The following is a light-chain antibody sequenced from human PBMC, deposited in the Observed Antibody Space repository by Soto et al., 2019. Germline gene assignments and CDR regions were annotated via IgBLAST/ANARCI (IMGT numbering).Light chain of an antibody. CDR1: SGDFGAYDY. V-gene: IGLV2-8*01. J-gene: IGLJ1*01. CDR2: EVT. CDR3: RSYAGSYYDYV. Sequence: QSALTQPPSASGSPGHSVTISCTGTSGDFGAYDYVSWYQQHPSKAPKLLIYEVTKRPLGVPDRFSGSKSGNADSLAVCGLQAEDEADYYCRSYAGSYYDYVFGNGTKLTVL.